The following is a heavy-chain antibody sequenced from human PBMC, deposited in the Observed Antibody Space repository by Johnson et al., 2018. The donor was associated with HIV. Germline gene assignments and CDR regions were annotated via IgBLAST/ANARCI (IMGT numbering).Heavy chain of an antibody. CDR2: ISYDGSNK. J-gene: IGHJ3*01. D-gene: IGHD2/OR15-2a*01. CDR3: ARPYSESIYAAFSL. Sequence: QMLLVESGGGVVQPGRSLRLSCAASGFTFSSYGMHWVRQAPGKGLEWVAVISYDGSNKYYADSVKGRFTISRDNSKNTLYLQMNSLRPEDTAVHYCARPYSESIYAAFSLWGQGTMVTVSS. CDR1: GFTFSSYG. V-gene: IGHV3-30*03.